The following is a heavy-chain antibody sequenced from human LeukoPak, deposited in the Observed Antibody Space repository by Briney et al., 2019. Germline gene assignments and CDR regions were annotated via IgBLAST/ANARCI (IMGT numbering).Heavy chain of an antibody. CDR2: INPSGGST. D-gene: IGHD3-16*01. J-gene: IGHJ5*02. CDR1: GYRFTGYN. V-gene: IGHV1-46*01. CDR3: ARGGGPPPADWFDP. Sequence: ASVKVSCKASGYRFTGYNIDWVRQAPGQGLEWMGIINPSGGSTSYAQKFQGRVTMTRDTSTSTVYMELSSLRSEDTAVYYCARGGGPPPADWFDPWGQGTLVTVSS.